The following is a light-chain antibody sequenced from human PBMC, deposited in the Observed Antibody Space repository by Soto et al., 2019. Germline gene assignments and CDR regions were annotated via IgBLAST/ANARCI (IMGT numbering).Light chain of an antibody. CDR2: EVT. Sequence: QSVLTQPASVSGSPGQSITISCTGTSSDVGGYNYVSWYQQHPGKAPKLMIYEVTNRPSGVSNRFSGSKSGNMASLTISGLQAEDEAHYYCSSYTSRSTRVFGGGTQLTVL. J-gene: IGLJ3*02. CDR1: SSDVGGYNY. CDR3: SSYTSRSTRV. V-gene: IGLV2-14*01.